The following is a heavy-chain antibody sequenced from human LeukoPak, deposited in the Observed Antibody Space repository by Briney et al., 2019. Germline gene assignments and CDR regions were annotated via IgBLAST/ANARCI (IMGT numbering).Heavy chain of an antibody. CDR3: ARGSIVAANFDF. CDR2: IKPDGSEG. V-gene: IGHV3-7*04. J-gene: IGHJ4*02. Sequence: GGSLRLSCAGSGFTFSSYWMSWVRQAPGKGPEWVANIKPDGSEGSSVDSVKGRFTISRDNAKNSLYLQMNSLRSEDTAVYYCARGSIVAANFDFRGQGTQVTVSS. CDR1: GFTFSSYW. D-gene: IGHD5-12*01.